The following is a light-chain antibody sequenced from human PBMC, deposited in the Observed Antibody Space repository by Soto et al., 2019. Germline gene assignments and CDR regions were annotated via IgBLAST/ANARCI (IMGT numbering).Light chain of an antibody. J-gene: IGLJ1*01. CDR3: SSYTSSSTLNV. Sequence: QSALTQPRSVSGSPGQSVTISCTGTSSDVGGYKFVSWYQQHPGKAPKLMIYEVSNRPSGVSNRFSGSKSGNTASLTISGLQAEDEADYYCSSYTSSSTLNVFGTGTKLTVL. CDR2: EVS. CDR1: SSDVGGYKF. V-gene: IGLV2-14*01.